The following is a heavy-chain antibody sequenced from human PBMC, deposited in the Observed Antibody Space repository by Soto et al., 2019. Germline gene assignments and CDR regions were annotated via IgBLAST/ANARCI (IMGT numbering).Heavy chain of an antibody. Sequence: GGSLRLSCDASGFTLSSYWMSWVRQAPGKGLEWVANMRQDGGEKYYVDSVKGRFTISRDNAKNSLYLQMNTLRPEDTAVYYCARILCSSTSCYTFDYWGQGTLVTVSS. J-gene: IGHJ4*02. CDR1: GFTLSSYW. CDR3: ARILCSSTSCYTFDY. CDR2: MRQDGGEK. D-gene: IGHD2-2*02. V-gene: IGHV3-7*03.